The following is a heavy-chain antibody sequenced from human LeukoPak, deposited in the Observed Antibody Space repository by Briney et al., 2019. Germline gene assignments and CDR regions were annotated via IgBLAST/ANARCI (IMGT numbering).Heavy chain of an antibody. Sequence: SETLSLTCTVSGYSISSGYFWGWIRQPPGKGLEWIGTIYHSGSTYYNPSLKSRVTISLDTSKNQFSLKLSSVTAADTAAYYCARDYKVLNGFVPREVGATGGWFDPWGQGTLVTVSS. D-gene: IGHD1-26*01. V-gene: IGHV4-38-2*02. CDR3: ARDYKVLNGFVPREVGATGGWFDP. J-gene: IGHJ5*02. CDR2: IYHSGST. CDR1: GYSISSGYF.